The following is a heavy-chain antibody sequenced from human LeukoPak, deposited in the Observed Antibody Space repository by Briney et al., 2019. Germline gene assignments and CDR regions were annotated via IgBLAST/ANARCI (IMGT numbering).Heavy chain of an antibody. V-gene: IGHV3-7*05. CDR3: ARALQPGEVWDYFDY. J-gene: IGHJ4*02. CDR2: INLDGSEK. CDR1: GFIFSSYW. Sequence: PGGSLRLSCAASGFIFSSYWMNWVRRAPGKGLEWVANINLDGSEKDYVDSVKGRFTISRDNAKNSLYLQMNSLRAEDTALYYCARALQPGEVWDYFDYWGQGTLVTVSS. D-gene: IGHD3-16*01.